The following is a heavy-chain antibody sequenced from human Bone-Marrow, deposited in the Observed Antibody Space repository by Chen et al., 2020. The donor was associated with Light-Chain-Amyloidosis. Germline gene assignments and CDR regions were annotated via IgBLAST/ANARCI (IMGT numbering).Heavy chain of an antibody. Sequence: QERLVQSGAEVKKPGASVKVTCRASGYSLPTLDLYWVRQATGQGLEWMGWLNPNSGNTDYSQNFQGGVSTTRGISTNTAYVEFYSRRPVDTAGYYCARLGGIATSFAFDIWGQGTKVFVSS. J-gene: IGHJ3*02. CDR2: LNPNSGNT. D-gene: IGHD3-16*01. CDR1: GYSLPTLD. CDR3: ARLGGIATSFAFDI. V-gene: IGHV1-8*01.